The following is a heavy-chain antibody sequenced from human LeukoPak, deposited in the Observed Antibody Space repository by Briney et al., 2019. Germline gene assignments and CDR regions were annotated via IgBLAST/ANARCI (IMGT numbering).Heavy chain of an antibody. J-gene: IGHJ4*02. Sequence: PGGSLRLSCAASGFTFSSYGMSWVRQAPGKGLEWVSAISGSGSSTYYAASVRGRFAISRDNSKNTLYLQMNSLRGEDTAVYYCANRPQYHVADYWGQGTLVTVSS. CDR3: ANRPQYHVADY. V-gene: IGHV3-23*01. CDR2: ISGSGSST. D-gene: IGHD1-14*01. CDR1: GFTFSSYG.